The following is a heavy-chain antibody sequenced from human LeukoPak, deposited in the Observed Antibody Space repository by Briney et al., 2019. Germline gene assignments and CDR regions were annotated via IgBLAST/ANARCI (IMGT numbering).Heavy chain of an antibody. Sequence: GGSLEISLQGSGYPFIDYWIGWVRQLPGKGLEWMGIIFPADSDTKYSPSFQGQVTISVARSTSTAYLQWSSLKASDTAIYYCARHGLEGCTGGRCFQSFHYYGMDVWGQGTAVTVSS. J-gene: IGHJ6*02. V-gene: IGHV5-51*01. CDR3: ARHGLEGCTGGRCFQSFHYYGMDV. D-gene: IGHD2-8*02. CDR1: GYPFIDYW. CDR2: IFPADSDT.